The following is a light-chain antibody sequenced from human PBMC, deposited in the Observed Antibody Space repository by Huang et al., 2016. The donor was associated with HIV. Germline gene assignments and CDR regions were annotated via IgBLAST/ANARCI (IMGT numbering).Light chain of an antibody. CDR3: QHYNDWPPWT. Sequence: EIVMTQSPATLSVSPGDTATLSCRASQSVGSDLAWYHHKSGQAPRLLIYGAFIRATGIPARFGGSGSGTEFTLTISSLQSEDIAVYYCQHYNDWPPWTFGQGTKVEIK. J-gene: IGKJ1*01. V-gene: IGKV3-15*01. CDR2: GAF. CDR1: QSVGSD.